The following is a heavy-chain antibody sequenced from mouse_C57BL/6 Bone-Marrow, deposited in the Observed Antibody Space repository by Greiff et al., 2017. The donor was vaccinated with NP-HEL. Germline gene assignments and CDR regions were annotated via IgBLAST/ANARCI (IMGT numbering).Heavy chain of an antibody. CDR3: ARMGVWLRGWYFDV. J-gene: IGHJ1*03. CDR2: IHPNSGST. V-gene: IGHV1-64*01. D-gene: IGHD2-2*01. CDR1: GHTFTSYW. Sequence: VQLQQPGAELVKPGASVKLSCKASGHTFTSYWMHWVKQRPGQGLEWIGMIHPNSGSTNYNEKFKSKATLTVDKSSSTAYMQLSSLTSEDSAVYYCARMGVWLRGWYFDVWGTGTTVTVSS.